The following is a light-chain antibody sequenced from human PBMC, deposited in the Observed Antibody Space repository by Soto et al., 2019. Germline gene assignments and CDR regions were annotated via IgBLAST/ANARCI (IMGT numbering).Light chain of an antibody. J-gene: IGKJ1*01. CDR1: QSVSTN. CDR2: GAS. V-gene: IGKV3-15*01. CDR3: HHYNNWWA. Sequence: EIVMTQSPATLSVSPGERATLSCRASQSVSTNLAWYQQKPGQAPRLLIYGASTRATGIPDRFSGSGSGTESSLTITWLQSEDFAVYYCHHYNNWWAFGQGTKVEIK.